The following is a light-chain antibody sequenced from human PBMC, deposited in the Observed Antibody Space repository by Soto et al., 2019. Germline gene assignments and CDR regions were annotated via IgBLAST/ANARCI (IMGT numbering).Light chain of an antibody. CDR1: QDISNY. Sequence: DIQMTQSPSSLSASVGDRVTITCQASQDISNYLNWYQQKPGKAPKLLIYDASNLETGVPSRFSGSGSGTDFTFTISSLQHEDIATYYCQQYDNLLTFGQGTKLEIK. J-gene: IGKJ2*01. CDR3: QQYDNLLT. CDR2: DAS. V-gene: IGKV1-33*01.